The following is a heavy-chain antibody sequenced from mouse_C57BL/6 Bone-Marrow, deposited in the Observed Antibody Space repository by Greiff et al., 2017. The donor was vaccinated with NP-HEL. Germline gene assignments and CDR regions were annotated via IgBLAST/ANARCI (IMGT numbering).Heavy chain of an antibody. J-gene: IGHJ3*01. CDR1: GYTFTSYW. CDR2: IDPSDSYT. Sequence: VKLQQPGAELVMPGASVKLSCKASGYTFTSYWMHWVKQRPGQGLEWIGEIDPSDSYTNYNQKFKGKSTLTVDKSSSTAYMQLSSLTSEDSAVYYCAVGYYVRFAYWGQGTLVTVSA. CDR3: AVGYYVRFAY. D-gene: IGHD2-3*01. V-gene: IGHV1-69*01.